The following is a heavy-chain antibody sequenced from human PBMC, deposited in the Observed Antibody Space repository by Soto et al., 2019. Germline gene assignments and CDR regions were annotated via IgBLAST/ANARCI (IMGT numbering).Heavy chain of an antibody. Sequence: ASGKVSCKASGYTFTRYGISWVRQAPGQGLEWMGWINAGNGNTKYSQKFQGRVTITRDTSASTAYMELSSLRSEDTAVYYCARSIVVVTALDYWGQGTLVTVSS. J-gene: IGHJ4*02. D-gene: IGHD2-21*02. CDR1: GYTFTRYG. CDR2: INAGNGNT. V-gene: IGHV1-3*01. CDR3: ARSIVVVTALDY.